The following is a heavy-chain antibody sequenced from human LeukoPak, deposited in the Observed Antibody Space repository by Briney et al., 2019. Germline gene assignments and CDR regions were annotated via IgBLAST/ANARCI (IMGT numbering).Heavy chain of an antibody. CDR1: GGSFSDYY. D-gene: IGHD6-13*01. CDR2: INHSGST. V-gene: IGHV4-34*01. J-gene: IGHJ4*02. CDR3: ARGVIAAAGTCFDY. Sequence: PSETLSLTCAVYGGSFSDYYWSWIRQPPGKGLEWIGEINHSGSTNYNPSLKSRVTISVDTSKNQFSLRLSSVTAADTAVYYCARGVIAAAGTCFDYWGQGTLVTVSS.